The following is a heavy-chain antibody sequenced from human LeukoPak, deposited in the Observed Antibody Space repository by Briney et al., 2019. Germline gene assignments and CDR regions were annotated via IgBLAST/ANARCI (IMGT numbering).Heavy chain of an antibody. CDR2: INPNSGGT. V-gene: IGHV1-2*02. J-gene: IGHJ6*02. CDR3: AASLTGTTGYYYYGMDV. CDR1: GYTFTGYY. D-gene: IGHD1-7*01. Sequence: ASVKVSCKASGYTFTGYYMHWVRQAPGQGLEWMGWINPNSGGTNYAQKFQGRVTMTRDTSIRTAYMELSRLRSDDTAVYYCAASLTGTTGYYYYGMDVWGQGTTVTVSS.